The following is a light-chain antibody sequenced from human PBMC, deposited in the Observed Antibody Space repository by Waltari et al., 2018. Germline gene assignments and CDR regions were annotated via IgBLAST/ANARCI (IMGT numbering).Light chain of an antibody. CDR2: DAS. CDR3: QQCNNSPPT. V-gene: IGKV3-11*01. Sequence: EIVLTQSPATLSLSPGEGATLSCRAGQSVSSQLVWYQQKRGQAPRLLIYDASNRATGIPARFSGSGSGTDFTLTISSLEPEDFAVYYCQQCNNSPPTFGQGTKVEIK. CDR1: QSVSSQ. J-gene: IGKJ1*01.